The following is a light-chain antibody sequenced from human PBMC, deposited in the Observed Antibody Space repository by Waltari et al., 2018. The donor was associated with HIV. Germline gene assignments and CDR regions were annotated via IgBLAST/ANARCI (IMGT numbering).Light chain of an antibody. CDR3: QAWDSDTYV. CDR2: KDT. V-gene: IGLV3-25*03. J-gene: IGLJ1*01. CDR1: GLAKQY. Sequence: SYELTQPPSVSVSPGQTARITCSGEGLAKQYTYWYQHKAGQAPVLVIFKDTERPSGIPGRFSGSSSGTTVTLTISGVQAEDEADYYCQAWDSDTYVFGTGTKVTVL.